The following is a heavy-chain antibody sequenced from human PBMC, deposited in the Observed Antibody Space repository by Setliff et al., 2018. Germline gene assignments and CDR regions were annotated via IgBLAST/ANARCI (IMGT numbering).Heavy chain of an antibody. CDR2: IRGRTDNYAT. D-gene: IGHD5-18*01. J-gene: IGHJ6*04. Sequence: GGSLRLSCAASGFSFSGSAVYWVRQASVKGLEWIGRIRGRTDNYATAYAASVRGRFTISRDDSKNTAYLQMNSLKTEDTAVYYCTMYVYGYVDVWGKGTTVTVSS. CDR3: TMYVYGYVDV. CDR1: GFSFSGSA. V-gene: IGHV3-73*01.